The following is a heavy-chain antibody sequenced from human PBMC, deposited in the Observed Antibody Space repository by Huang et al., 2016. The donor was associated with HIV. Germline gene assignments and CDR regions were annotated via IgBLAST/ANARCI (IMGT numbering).Heavy chain of an antibody. CDR3: ASPKYCSSDTCYKWAFDM. CDR2: ININTGEP. CDR1: GHTFSSYV. V-gene: IGHV7-4-1*02. D-gene: IGHD2-2*02. J-gene: IGHJ3*02. Sequence: QLVQSGSELQKPGASVRVSCKSSGHTFSSYVVNWVRQAPGQGTEWIGWININTGEPTHAQDFNSRFGFSLHTSFNTTYLHISSLKAADTAVYFCASPKYCSSDTCYKWAFDMWGQGTMVTVS.